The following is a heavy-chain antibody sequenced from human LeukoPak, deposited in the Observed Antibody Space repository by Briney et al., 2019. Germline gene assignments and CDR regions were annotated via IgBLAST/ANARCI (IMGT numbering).Heavy chain of an antibody. Sequence: GASVKVSCKVSGYTLTELSMHWVRQAPGKGLEWMGGFDPEDGETIYAQKFQGRVTMTEDTSTDTAYMELSSLRSEDTAVYYCATNNQNSYGWTALRSYYMDVWGKGTTVTVSS. CDR1: GYTLTELS. D-gene: IGHD5-18*01. V-gene: IGHV1-24*01. J-gene: IGHJ6*03. CDR3: ATNNQNSYGWTALRSYYMDV. CDR2: FDPEDGET.